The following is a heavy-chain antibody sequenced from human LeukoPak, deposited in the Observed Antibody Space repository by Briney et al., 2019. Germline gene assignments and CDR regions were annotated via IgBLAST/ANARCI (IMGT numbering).Heavy chain of an antibody. CDR3: TTDPILITMVRGPEGY. J-gene: IGHJ4*02. Sequence: GGSLRLSCAASGFTFSDYYMSWIRQAPGKGLEWVSYISSSSSTIYYADSVKGRFTISRDNAKNSLYLQMNSLKTEDTAVYYCTTDPILITMVRGPEGYWGQGTLVTVSS. V-gene: IGHV3-11*01. CDR2: ISSSSSTI. CDR1: GFTFSDYY. D-gene: IGHD3-10*01.